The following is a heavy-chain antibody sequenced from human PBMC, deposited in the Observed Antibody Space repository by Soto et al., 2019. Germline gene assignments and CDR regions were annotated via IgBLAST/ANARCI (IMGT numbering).Heavy chain of an antibody. CDR2: IYYSGST. D-gene: IGHD6-13*01. J-gene: IGHJ5*01. Sequence: EPLSPPSTFSVGSISSISSYWGWIRKPPGKGREWFGRIYYSGSTYSNPSLKSRVSISVATSRNKFSLKLPSVTAPATAVYSGAGVLIAAAGTAYWFDSWGQGTQVTVSS. CDR3: AGVLIAAAGTAYWFDS. CDR1: VGSISSISSY. V-gene: IGHV4-39*01.